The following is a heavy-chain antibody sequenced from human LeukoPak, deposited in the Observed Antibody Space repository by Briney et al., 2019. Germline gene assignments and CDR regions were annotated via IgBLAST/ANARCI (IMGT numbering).Heavy chain of an antibody. CDR1: GGSISSGGYY. V-gene: IGHV4-61*08. D-gene: IGHD3-3*01. J-gene: IGHJ5*02. Sequence: SETLSLTCTVSGGSISSGGYYWSWIRQHPGKGLEWIGYIYYSGSTNYNPSLKSRVTISVDTSKNQFSLKLSSVTAADTAVYYCARGAGVLRFLEWLLYFDPWGQGTLVTVSS. CDR3: ARGAGVLRFLEWLLYFDP. CDR2: IYYSGST.